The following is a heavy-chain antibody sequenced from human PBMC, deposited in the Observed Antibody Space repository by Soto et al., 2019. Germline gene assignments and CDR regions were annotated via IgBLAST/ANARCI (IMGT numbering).Heavy chain of an antibody. CDR1: GDSVSSNSVA. J-gene: IGHJ4*02. Sequence: SQTLSLTCVISGDSVSSNSVAWNWIRQSPSRGLEWLGRTYYRSKWSNDYAVSVKSRITINPDTSKNQFSLQLDSVTPEDTAVYYCARDSPGYGDYVLFDYWGQGTRVTVSS. V-gene: IGHV6-1*01. D-gene: IGHD4-17*01. CDR2: TYYRSKWSN. CDR3: ARDSPGYGDYVLFDY.